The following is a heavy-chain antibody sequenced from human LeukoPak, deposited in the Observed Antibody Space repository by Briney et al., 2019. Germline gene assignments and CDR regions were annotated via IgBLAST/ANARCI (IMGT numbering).Heavy chain of an antibody. Sequence: PSETLSLTRTVSGGSISGPYWSWIRQPPGKGLEWIAYVYYSGDTNYNPSLKSRAAISLDTSKNQFSLTVTSVTAADTAIYYCARHTYARPFDFWGQGTLVTVSS. D-gene: IGHD6-6*01. CDR3: ARHTYARPFDF. J-gene: IGHJ4*02. CDR2: VYYSGDT. V-gene: IGHV4-59*08. CDR1: GGSISGPY.